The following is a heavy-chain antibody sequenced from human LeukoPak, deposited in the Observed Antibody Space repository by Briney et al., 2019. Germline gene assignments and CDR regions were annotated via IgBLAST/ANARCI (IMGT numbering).Heavy chain of an antibody. CDR2: IYYSGST. Sequence: SETLSLTCTVSGGSISSYYWSWIRQPPGKGLEWIGYIYYSGSTNYNPSLKSRVTISVDTSKNQFSLKLSSVTAADTAVYYCARVLKGYSSEIFDYRGQGTLVTVSS. CDR3: ARVLKGYSSEIFDY. V-gene: IGHV4-59*01. D-gene: IGHD5-18*01. J-gene: IGHJ4*02. CDR1: GGSISSYY.